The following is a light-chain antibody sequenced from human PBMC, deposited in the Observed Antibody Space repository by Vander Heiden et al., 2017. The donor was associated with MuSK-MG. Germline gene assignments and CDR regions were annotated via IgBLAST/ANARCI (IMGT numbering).Light chain of an antibody. Sequence: VIWMTQFPSLLSASTGDRVTISCRMSQGISSYLAWYQQKPGKAPELLIYAAFILQSEVRLRFNGSGSVTALTLTISCRKCEDFPTYYSRQDDSVPRTFGQGTKVEIK. CDR3: RQDDSVPRT. J-gene: IGKJ1*01. CDR2: AAF. CDR1: QGISSY. V-gene: IGKV1D-8*03.